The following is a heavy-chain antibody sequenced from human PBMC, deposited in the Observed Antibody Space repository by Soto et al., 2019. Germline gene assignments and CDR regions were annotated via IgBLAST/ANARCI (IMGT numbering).Heavy chain of an antibody. D-gene: IGHD2-2*01. J-gene: IGHJ6*02. Sequence: PGGSLRLSCAASGFTFSGYAMHWVRQPPGKGLEWVAVTSWDGNNKYYADSVKGRFTISRDNSENTLYLQMNSLRAEDMAVYYCAKVVVPAAMVNYYYGMDVWGQGTTVTVSS. V-gene: IGHV3-30*04. CDR2: TSWDGNNK. CDR3: AKVVVPAAMVNYYYGMDV. CDR1: GFTFSGYA.